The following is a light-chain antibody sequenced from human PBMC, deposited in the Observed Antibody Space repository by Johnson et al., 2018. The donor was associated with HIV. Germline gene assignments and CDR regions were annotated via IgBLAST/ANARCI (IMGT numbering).Light chain of an antibody. CDR2: DNN. Sequence: QSVLTQPPSVSAAPGQKVTISCSGSSSNIGNNYVSWYQQLPGTAPKLLIYDNNKRPSGIPDRFSGSKSGTSATLGITGLQTGDEADYYCGAWNSSLCFGLYDFGTGTKVTVL. V-gene: IGLV1-51*01. J-gene: IGLJ1*01. CDR3: GAWNSSLCFGLYD. CDR1: SSNIGNNY.